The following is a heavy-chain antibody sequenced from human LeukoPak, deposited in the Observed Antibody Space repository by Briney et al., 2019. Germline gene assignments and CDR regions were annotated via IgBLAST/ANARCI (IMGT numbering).Heavy chain of an antibody. CDR3: AREVWGPEY. J-gene: IGHJ4*02. Sequence: QAGGSLRLSCAASGFTFSSYAMHWVRQAPGKGLEWVAVISYDGSNKYYADSVKGRFTISRDNTKNSVYLQMSSLRAEDTAVYYCAREVWGPEYWGQGTLVTVSS. V-gene: IGHV3-30-3*01. CDR1: GFTFSSYA. D-gene: IGHD1-14*01. CDR2: ISYDGSNK.